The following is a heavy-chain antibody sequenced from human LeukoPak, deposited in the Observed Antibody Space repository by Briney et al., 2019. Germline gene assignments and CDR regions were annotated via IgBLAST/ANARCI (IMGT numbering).Heavy chain of an antibody. CDR3: AREERGRHVEAAMTDFDY. Sequence: ASVKVSCKASGYSFTNYAINWVRQAPGQGLEWMGWINTNTGNPTYAQGFTGRFVFSLDTSVSTAYLQISSLKAEDTAVYYCAREERGRHVEAAMTDFDYWGQGTLVTVSS. CDR2: INTNTGNP. J-gene: IGHJ4*02. D-gene: IGHD2-15*01. CDR1: GYSFTNYA. V-gene: IGHV7-4-1*02.